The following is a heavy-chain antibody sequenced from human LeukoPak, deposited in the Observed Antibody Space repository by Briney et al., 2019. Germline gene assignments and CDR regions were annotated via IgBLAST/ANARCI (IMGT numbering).Heavy chain of an antibody. J-gene: IGHJ4*02. CDR3: ARGVGQLVPPTDY. V-gene: IGHV3-33*08. D-gene: IGHD6-13*01. CDR2: IWYDGSNK. CDR1: GFTFSVHT. Sequence: GGSLRLSCSASGFTFSVHTMHWVRQAPGKGLEWVAVIWYDGSNKYYADSVKGRFTISRDNSKNTLYLQMNSLRAEDTAVYYCARGVGQLVPPTDYWGQGTLVTVSS.